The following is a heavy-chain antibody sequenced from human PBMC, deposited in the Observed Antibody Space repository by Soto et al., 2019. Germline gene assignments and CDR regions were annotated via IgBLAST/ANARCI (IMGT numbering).Heavy chain of an antibody. D-gene: IGHD3-3*01. J-gene: IGHJ6*02. CDR2: IYYSGST. CDR3: ARDTLSRFGSGYYIGGNYYYGMDV. V-gene: IGHV4-59*01. Sequence: LETHSLTCTVSGGNIRNYYWSWIRQPPGKGLEWIGYIYYSGSTNYNPSLKSRVTISVDTSKNQFSLKLSSVTAADTAVYYCARDTLSRFGSGYYIGGNYYYGMDVWGQGTTVTVSS. CDR1: GGNIRNYY.